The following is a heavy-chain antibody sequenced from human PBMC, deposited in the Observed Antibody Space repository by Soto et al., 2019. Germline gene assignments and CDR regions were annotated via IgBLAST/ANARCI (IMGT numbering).Heavy chain of an antibody. J-gene: IGHJ4*02. CDR1: GYVFTSYA. V-gene: IGHV1-3*01. Sequence: ASVKVSCKTSGYVFTSYAVHWVRQAPGQRLEWMGWINAGNGNTQYSQKFKGRVTVTSATSASTAYMELSSLRSEDTAFYYCAIAVTVDSSGWYALRYWGQGTLFTVS. CDR3: AIAVTVDSSGWYALRY. D-gene: IGHD6-19*01. CDR2: INAGNGNT.